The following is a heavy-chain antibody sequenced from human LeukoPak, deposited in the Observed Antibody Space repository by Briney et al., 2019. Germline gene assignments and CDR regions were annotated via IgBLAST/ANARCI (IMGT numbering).Heavy chain of an antibody. J-gene: IGHJ4*02. Sequence: PGGSLRLSCAVSGFTFSGYAMNWVRQAPGKGLEWVAVISDNGGSKYHADSVKGRFTISRDNSKNTLYLQMNSLRAEDTAVYYCAKSLRGRETSSFDYWGQGTLVTVSS. D-gene: IGHD3-10*01. CDR1: GFTFSGYA. CDR3: AKSLRGRETSSFDY. CDR2: ISDNGGSK. V-gene: IGHV3-23*01.